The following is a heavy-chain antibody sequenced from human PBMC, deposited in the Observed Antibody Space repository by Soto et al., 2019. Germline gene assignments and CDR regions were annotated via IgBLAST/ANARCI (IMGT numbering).Heavy chain of an antibody. V-gene: IGHV4-39*01. CDR3: ARHVGDGDTAMVMTNFDY. CDR1: GGSISSSSYY. J-gene: IGHJ4*02. CDR2: IYYSGST. Sequence: SETLSLTCTVSGGSISSSSYYWGWIRQPPGKGLEWIGSIYYSGSTYYNPSLKSRVTISVDTSKNQFSLKLSSVTAADTAVYYCARHVGDGDTAMVMTNFDYWGQGTLVTVSS. D-gene: IGHD5-18*01.